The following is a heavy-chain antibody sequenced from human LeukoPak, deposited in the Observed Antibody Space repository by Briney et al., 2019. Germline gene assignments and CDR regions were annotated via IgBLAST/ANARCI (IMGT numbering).Heavy chain of an antibody. CDR1: GFTFSNVW. V-gene: IGHV3-30*03. CDR2: ISYDGSNK. J-gene: IGHJ4*02. D-gene: IGHD2-15*01. CDR3: ADITTSDY. Sequence: PGGSLRLSCAASGFTFSNVWMNWVRQAPGKGLEWVAVISYDGSNKYYADSVKGRFTISRDNSKNTLYLQMNSLRAEDTAVYYCADITTSDYWGQGTLVTVSS.